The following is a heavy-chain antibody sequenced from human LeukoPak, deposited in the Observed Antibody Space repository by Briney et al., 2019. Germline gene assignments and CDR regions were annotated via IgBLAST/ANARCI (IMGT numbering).Heavy chain of an antibody. CDR2: ITRNGGT. CDR3: TRVPSVAVPASHRGFDP. D-gene: IGHD6-19*01. V-gene: IGHV4-34*01. Sequence: SETLSLTCAVYGGSLIGYCWTWIRQPPGKGLEWIGEITRNGGTNYNPSLKSRVTMSVDTSKNQFSLKLSSLTAADTAVYFCTRVPSVAVPASHRGFDPWGQGAPVTVSS. CDR1: GGSLIGYC. J-gene: IGHJ5*02.